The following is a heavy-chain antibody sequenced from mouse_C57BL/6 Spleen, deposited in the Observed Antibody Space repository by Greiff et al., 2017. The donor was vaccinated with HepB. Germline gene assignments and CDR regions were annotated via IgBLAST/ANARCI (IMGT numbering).Heavy chain of an antibody. CDR1: GFTFSDYY. CDR3: ARTYYAGWYFDV. V-gene: IGHV5-16*01. CDR2: INYDGSST. J-gene: IGHJ1*03. Sequence: DVKLVESEGGLVQPGRSMKLSCTASGFTFSDYYMAWVRQVPEKGLEWVANINYDGSSTYYLDSLKSRFIISRDNAKNILYLQMSSLKSEDTATYYCARTYYAGWYFDVWGTGTTVTVSS. D-gene: IGHD1-1*01.